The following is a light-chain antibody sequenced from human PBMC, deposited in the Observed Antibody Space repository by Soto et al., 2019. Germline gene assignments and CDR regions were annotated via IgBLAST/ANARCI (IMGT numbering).Light chain of an antibody. CDR3: HHYNSLYT. CDR1: QSISSW. Sequence: DIQMTQSPSTLSASVGDRVTITCRASQSISSWLAWYQQKPGKAPKLLIYKASSLESGVPSRFSGSGSGTEYTLTVSSLQPDDFATYYCHHYNSLYTFGQRTKLSSK. J-gene: IGKJ2*01. V-gene: IGKV1-5*03. CDR2: KAS.